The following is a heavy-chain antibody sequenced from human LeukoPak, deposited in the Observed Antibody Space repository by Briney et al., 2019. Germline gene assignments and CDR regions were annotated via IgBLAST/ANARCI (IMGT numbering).Heavy chain of an antibody. CDR1: GGCMSRYY. Sequence: PSETLTLLCTLSGGCMSRYYGSWLRQPPGEGREWIGYINYRESTNYNPSLESRVTISVDTSKNQYSLTLSSVTAADTAVYYCASWTDGYNRGRWYAFDIWGQGTMVTVSS. CDR3: ASWTDGYNRGRWYAFDI. CDR2: INYREST. J-gene: IGHJ3*02. D-gene: IGHD5-24*01. V-gene: IGHV4-59*13.